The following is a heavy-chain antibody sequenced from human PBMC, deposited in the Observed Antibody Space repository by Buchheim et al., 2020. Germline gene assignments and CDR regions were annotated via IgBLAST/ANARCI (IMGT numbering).Heavy chain of an antibody. CDR1: GFTFSTYA. V-gene: IGHV3-23*01. CDR3: ATGRLEVGLYLDY. Sequence: EVQLLESGGGLVQPGGCLRLSCAASGFTFSTYALSWVRQAPGKGLEWVSTVSGGGGSTYYADPVKGRFTISRANSKDTLYLQMNSLRVEDTAIYYCATGRLEVGLYLDYWGQGAL. D-gene: IGHD1-26*01. J-gene: IGHJ4*02. CDR2: VSGGGGST.